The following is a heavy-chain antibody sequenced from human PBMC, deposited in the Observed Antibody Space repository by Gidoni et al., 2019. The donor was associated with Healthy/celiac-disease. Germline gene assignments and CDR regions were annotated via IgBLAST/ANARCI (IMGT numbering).Heavy chain of an antibody. V-gene: IGHV5-51*01. CDR2: IYPGDSDT. CDR1: GYSFTSYW. J-gene: IGHJ4*02. Sequence: EVQLVQSGAEVKKPGESLKISCTGSGYSFTSYWIGWVRQMPGKGLEWMGIIYPGDSDTRYSPSFQGQVTISADKSISTAYLQWSSLKASDTAMYYCARLSGSYYEHQAPFDYWGQGTLVTVSS. D-gene: IGHD1-26*01. CDR3: ARLSGSYYEHQAPFDY.